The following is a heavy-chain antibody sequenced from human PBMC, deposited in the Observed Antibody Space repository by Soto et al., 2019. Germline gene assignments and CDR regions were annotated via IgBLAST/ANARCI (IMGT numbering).Heavy chain of an antibody. CDR3: TTQAHDFWSGYYGAYYFDY. Sequence: GGSLRLSCAASGFTFSNAWMSWVRQAPGKGLEWVGRIKSKTDGGTTDYAAPVKGRFTISRDDSKNTLYLQMNSLKTEDTAVYYCTTQAHDFWSGYYGAYYFDYWGQGALVTVSS. CDR2: IKSKTDGGTT. D-gene: IGHD3-3*01. J-gene: IGHJ4*02. CDR1: GFTFSNAW. V-gene: IGHV3-15*01.